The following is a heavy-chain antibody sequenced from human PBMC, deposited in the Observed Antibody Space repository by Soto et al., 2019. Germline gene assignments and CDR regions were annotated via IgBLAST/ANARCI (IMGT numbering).Heavy chain of an antibody. J-gene: IGHJ4*02. V-gene: IGHV4-39*01. Sequence: QLQLQESGPGLVKPSETLSLTCTVSGGSISSSSYYWGWIRQPPGKGLEWIGSIYYSGSTYYNPSLKSRVTISVDTSKNQFSLKLSSVTAADTAVYYCARHHHYDILTGREGFDYWGQGTLVTVSS. CDR3: ARHHHYDILTGREGFDY. CDR1: GGSISSSSYY. D-gene: IGHD3-9*01. CDR2: IYYSGST.